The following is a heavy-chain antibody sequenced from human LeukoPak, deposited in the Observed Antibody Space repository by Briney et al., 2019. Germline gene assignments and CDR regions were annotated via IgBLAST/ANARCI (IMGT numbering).Heavy chain of an antibody. CDR2: ISWNSGSI. Sequence: PGGCLRLSCAASGFTFADYAMHWVRQAPGKGLEWVSGISWNSGSIGYADSVKGRFTISRDNAKNSLYLQMNSLRAEDTALYYCTRGYVGIDYWGQGTLVTVSS. CDR1: GFTFADYA. V-gene: IGHV3-9*01. D-gene: IGHD5-12*01. J-gene: IGHJ4*02. CDR3: TRGYVGIDY.